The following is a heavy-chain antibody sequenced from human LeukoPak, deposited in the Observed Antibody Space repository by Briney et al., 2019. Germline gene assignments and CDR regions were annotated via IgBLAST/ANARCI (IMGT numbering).Heavy chain of an antibody. CDR2: IYPGDSDT. V-gene: IGHV5-51*01. CDR1: GYSFTYYW. D-gene: IGHD2-15*01. J-gene: IGHJ4*02. Sequence: GESLKISCKGSGYSFTYYWVAWVRQMPGKGLEWMGIIYPGDSDTRYSPSFQGQVTISADKSISTAYLQWSSLKASDTAMYYCARRAYYSGTQAFVDYWGQGTLVTVSS. CDR3: ARRAYYSGTQAFVDY.